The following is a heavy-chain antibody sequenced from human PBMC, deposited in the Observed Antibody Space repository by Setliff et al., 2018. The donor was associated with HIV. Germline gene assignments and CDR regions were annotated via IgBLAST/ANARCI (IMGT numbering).Heavy chain of an antibody. J-gene: IGHJ4*02. Sequence: ASVKVSCKASGYTFTSYALHWVRQAPGQRLEWMGWVNADNGNTKYSQKFQGRVTITRDTSASTAYMELSSLRSEDTAVYYCARAYYDSSGYIYWGQGTLVTVSS. CDR1: GYTFTSYA. CDR2: VNADNGNT. CDR3: ARAYYDSSGYIY. D-gene: IGHD3-22*01. V-gene: IGHV1-3*01.